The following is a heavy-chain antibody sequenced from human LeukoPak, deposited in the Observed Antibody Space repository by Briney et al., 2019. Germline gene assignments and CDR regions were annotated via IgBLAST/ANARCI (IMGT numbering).Heavy chain of an antibody. CDR2: INPNSGGT. CDR3: AREGRASPQKQQLALYYYYYGMDV. J-gene: IGHJ6*02. V-gene: IGHV1-2*02. CDR1: GYTFTGYY. Sequence: ASVKVSCKASGYTFTGYYMHWVRQAPGQGLEWMGWINPNSGGTNYAQKFQGRVTMTRGTSISTAYMELSRLRSDDTAVYYCAREGRASPQKQQLALYYYYYGMDVWGQGTTVTVSS. D-gene: IGHD6-13*01.